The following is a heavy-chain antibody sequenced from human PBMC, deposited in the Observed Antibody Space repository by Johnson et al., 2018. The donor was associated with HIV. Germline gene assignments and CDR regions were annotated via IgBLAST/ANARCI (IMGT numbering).Heavy chain of an antibody. CDR2: ISSRATTI. J-gene: IGHJ3*02. V-gene: IGHV3-11*01. CDR1: GFNFSDHY. Sequence: QVQLVESGGGLVQPRGSLRLSCAASGFNFSDHYMNWVRQAPGKWLEWVSYISSRATTIYYADSVKGRFTISRDNSKNTLYLQMNSLKTEDTAVYYCTTPAGVVTAIRATYDAFDIWGQGTMVTVSS. CDR3: TTPAGVVTAIRATYDAFDI. D-gene: IGHD2-21*02.